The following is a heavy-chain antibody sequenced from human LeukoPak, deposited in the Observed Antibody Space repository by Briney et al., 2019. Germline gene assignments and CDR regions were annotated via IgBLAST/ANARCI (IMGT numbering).Heavy chain of an antibody. D-gene: IGHD1-1*01. Sequence: SETLSLTCTVSGGSISSSSYYWGWIRQPPEKGLEWGGSIYYSGSTYYNPSLKSRVTISVDTSKNQSSLKLSSVAAADTAVYYCAKHYKSSHYYMDVWGKGTTVTVSS. CDR3: AKHYKSSHYYMDV. J-gene: IGHJ6*03. V-gene: IGHV4-39*01. CDR2: IYYSGST. CDR1: GGSISSSSYY.